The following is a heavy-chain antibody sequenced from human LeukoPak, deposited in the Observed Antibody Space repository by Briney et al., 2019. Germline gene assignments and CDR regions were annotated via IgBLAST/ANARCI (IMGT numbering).Heavy chain of an antibody. Sequence: PGGSLRLSCAASGFTFSSYAMHWVRQAPGKGLEWVAVISYDGSNKYYADSVKGRFTISRDNSKNTLYPQMNSLRAEDTAVYYCAREGGGSYLRDYWGQGTLVTVSS. CDR2: ISYDGSNK. J-gene: IGHJ4*02. CDR1: GFTFSSYA. D-gene: IGHD1-26*01. V-gene: IGHV3-30*04. CDR3: AREGGGSYLRDY.